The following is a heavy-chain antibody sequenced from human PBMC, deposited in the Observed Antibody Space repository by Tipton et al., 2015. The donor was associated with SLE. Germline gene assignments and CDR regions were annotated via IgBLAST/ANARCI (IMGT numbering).Heavy chain of an antibody. V-gene: IGHV5-51*03. CDR2: IYPGDSDT. CDR3: ARSEWAAHDAFDI. J-gene: IGHJ3*02. D-gene: IGHD6-6*01. Sequence: QLVQSGPEVKKPGESLKISCKGSGYSFTSYWIDWVRQMPGKGLEWMGIIYPGDSDTRYSPSFQGQVTISADKSISTAYLQWSSLKASDTAMYYCARSEWAAHDAFDIWGQGTMVTVSS. CDR1: GYSFTSYW.